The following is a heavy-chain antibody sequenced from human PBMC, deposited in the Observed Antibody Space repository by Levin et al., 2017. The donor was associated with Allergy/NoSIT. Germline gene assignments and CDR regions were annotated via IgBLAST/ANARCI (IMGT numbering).Heavy chain of an antibody. CDR3: ACRGYSYEDEY. CDR1: AGSISSYY. Sequence: SETLSLTCTVTVSAGSISSYYCSWIRQPPGEGLEWMAYMYYSGSTNYNPSLKRRPTISVDTSKTQFSLKPSSVTAADTAVYYCACRGYSYEDEYWGQGTLVTVSS. J-gene: IGHJ4*02. D-gene: IGHD5-18*01. V-gene: IGHV4-59*01. CDR2: MYYSGST.